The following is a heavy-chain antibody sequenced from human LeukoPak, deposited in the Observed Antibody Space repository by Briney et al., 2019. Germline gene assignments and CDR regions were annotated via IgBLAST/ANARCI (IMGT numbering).Heavy chain of an antibody. V-gene: IGHV4-59*11. J-gene: IGHJ4*02. CDR1: GGSISSHY. CDR3: AREPLAARRGYFDY. D-gene: IGHD6-6*01. CDR2: IYYSGST. Sequence: SETLSLTCTVSGGSISSHYWGWIRQPPGKGLEWIGYIYYSGSTNYNPSLKSRVTISVDTSKNQFSLKLSSVTTADTAVYYCAREPLAARRGYFDYWGQGTLVTVSS.